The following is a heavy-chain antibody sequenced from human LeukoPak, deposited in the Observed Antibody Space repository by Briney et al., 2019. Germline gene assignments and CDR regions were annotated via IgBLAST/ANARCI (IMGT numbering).Heavy chain of an antibody. J-gene: IGHJ4*02. Sequence: GGSLRLSCAASGFTVSSTYMSWVRQAPGKGPEWVSTIYSAGSTYYADSVKGRFTISRDNSKNTLYLQMNSLRAEDTAVYYCAKGHCTNGICWLDWGQGTLVTVSS. CDR2: IYSAGST. D-gene: IGHD2-8*01. V-gene: IGHV3-53*01. CDR3: AKGHCTNGICWLD. CDR1: GFTVSSTY.